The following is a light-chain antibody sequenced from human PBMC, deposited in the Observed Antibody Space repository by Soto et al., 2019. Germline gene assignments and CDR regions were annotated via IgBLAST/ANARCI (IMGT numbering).Light chain of an antibody. CDR3: QQIHSTSSYT. CDR1: QNIRNY. V-gene: IGKV1-39*01. J-gene: IGKJ2*01. Sequence: DIQMTQSPSSLSASVGDRVTITCRASQNIRNYLNWYQQRPGKTPNLLVYAASNLRGAGPSRFSGSGSWTVVTLTINSRQPEDFAADYCQQIHSTSSYTFGQGTRVDIK. CDR2: AAS.